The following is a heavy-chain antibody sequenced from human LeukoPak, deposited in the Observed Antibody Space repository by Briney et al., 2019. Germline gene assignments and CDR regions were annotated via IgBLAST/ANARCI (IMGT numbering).Heavy chain of an antibody. CDR2: IWYDGSNK. CDR3: ATGGYDYYLVY. Sequence: PGGSLRLSCAASGFTFSSYWMSWVRQAPGKGLEWVAVIWYDGSNKYYADSVKGRFAISRDNSKNTLYLQMNSLRAEDTAVYYCATGGYDYYLVYWGQGTLVTVSS. J-gene: IGHJ4*02. V-gene: IGHV3-33*08. D-gene: IGHD5-12*01. CDR1: GFTFSSYW.